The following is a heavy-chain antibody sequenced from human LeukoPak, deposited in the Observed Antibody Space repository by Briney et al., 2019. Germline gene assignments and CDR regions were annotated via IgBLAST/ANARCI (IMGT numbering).Heavy chain of an antibody. CDR1: GGSISSGDYY. Sequence: ASQTLSLTCTVSGGSISSGDYYWSWIRQPPGKGLEWIGYIYYSGSTNYNPSLKSRVTISVDTSKNQFSLKLSSVTAADTAVYYCARALGWGSYRGYYMDVWGKGTTVTVSS. CDR2: IYYSGST. V-gene: IGHV4-61*08. J-gene: IGHJ6*03. D-gene: IGHD1-26*01. CDR3: ARALGWGSYRGYYMDV.